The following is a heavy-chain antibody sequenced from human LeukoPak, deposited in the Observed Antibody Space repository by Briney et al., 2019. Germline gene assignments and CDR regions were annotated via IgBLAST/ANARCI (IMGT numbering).Heavy chain of an antibody. Sequence: GSVKVSCKASGYIFTGDYIHWVRQAPGQGLEWMGWINPKSGGTNYAQKFQGRVTMTWATSISTAYLELSRLRSDDTAVYYCARDSPLDYGDYGIDYWGQGTLVTVSS. V-gene: IGHV1-2*02. CDR2: INPKSGGT. J-gene: IGHJ4*02. D-gene: IGHD4-17*01. CDR1: GYIFTGDY. CDR3: ARDSPLDYGDYGIDY.